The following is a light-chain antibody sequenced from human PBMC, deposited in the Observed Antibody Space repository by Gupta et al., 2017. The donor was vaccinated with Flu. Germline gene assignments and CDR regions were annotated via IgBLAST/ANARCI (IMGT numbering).Light chain of an antibody. CDR3: QQSYSTFQ. Sequence: DIQMTQSPSSLSASVGDRVTITCRASQSISSYLNWYQQKPGKAPKLLIYAASSLQSGVPSRFSGSGSGTDFTLTSSRLQPEDFATYYWQQSYSTFQFGQGTKVEIK. CDR2: AAS. J-gene: IGKJ1*01. V-gene: IGKV1-39*01. CDR1: QSISSY.